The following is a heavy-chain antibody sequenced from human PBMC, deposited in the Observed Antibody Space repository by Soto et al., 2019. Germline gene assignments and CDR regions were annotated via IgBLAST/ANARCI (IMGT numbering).Heavy chain of an antibody. CDR2: IIPIFGTA. Sequence: SVKVSCKASGGTFSSYAISWVRQAPGQGLEWMGGIIPIFGTANYAQKFQGRVTITADESTSTAYMELSSLRSEDTAVYYCARDREDIVVVPAERDYYYGMDVWGQGTTVTVSS. CDR1: GGTFSSYA. V-gene: IGHV1-69*13. CDR3: ARDREDIVVVPAERDYYYGMDV. J-gene: IGHJ6*02. D-gene: IGHD2-2*01.